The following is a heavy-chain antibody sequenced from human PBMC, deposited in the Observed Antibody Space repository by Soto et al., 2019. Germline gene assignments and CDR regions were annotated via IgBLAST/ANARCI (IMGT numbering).Heavy chain of an antibody. Sequence: EVQLLESGGGWAQPGGSLRLSCAASGFVNSFAMSWVRQAPGKGLEWVSAISGRGVDTYYADSVKGRFTISRDSSTNTLFLHMGSLRADDTAVYFCAFDPPSTSDYVSFYNHAMDVWGQGTAVTVSS. CDR2: ISGRGVDT. J-gene: IGHJ6*02. V-gene: IGHV3-23*01. D-gene: IGHD3-9*01. CDR3: AFDPPSTSDYVSFYNHAMDV. CDR1: GFVNSFA.